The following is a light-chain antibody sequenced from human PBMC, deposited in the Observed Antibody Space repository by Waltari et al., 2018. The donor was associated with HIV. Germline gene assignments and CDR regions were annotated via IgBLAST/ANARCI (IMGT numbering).Light chain of an antibody. Sequence: SYHLTQPPSVSVSLGQTATITCSGDELGDKYTCWYQQRPGQSPVLVISQNTKRPSGIPERFSGSASGNTATLTISGTQAVDEADYYCQAWDSSTDVVFGGGTKLTVL. CDR2: QNT. V-gene: IGLV3-1*01. J-gene: IGLJ3*02. CDR1: ELGDKY. CDR3: QAWDSSTDVV.